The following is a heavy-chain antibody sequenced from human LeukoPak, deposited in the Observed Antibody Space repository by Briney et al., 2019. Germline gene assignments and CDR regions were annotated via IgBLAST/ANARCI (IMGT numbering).Heavy chain of an antibody. V-gene: IGHV3-43*02. D-gene: IGHD2-15*01. Sequence: GGSLRLSCAASGFTFSSYAMSWVRQAPGKGLEWVSLISWDGGSTYYADSVKGRFTISRDNSKNSLYLQMNSLRTEDTALYYCAKDREDSYFDYWGQGTLVTVSS. CDR2: ISWDGGST. CDR1: GFTFSSYA. J-gene: IGHJ4*02. CDR3: AKDREDSYFDY.